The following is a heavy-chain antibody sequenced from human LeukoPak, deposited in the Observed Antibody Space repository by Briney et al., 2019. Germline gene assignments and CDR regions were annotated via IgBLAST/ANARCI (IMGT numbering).Heavy chain of an antibody. CDR3: ADANYDILTTDGAFDI. CDR2: IKQDGSEE. J-gene: IGHJ3*02. D-gene: IGHD3-9*01. CDR1: GFTFSHYW. Sequence: GGSLRLSCAASGFTFSHYWMAWVRQAPGKGLEWVANIKQDGSEEYYVDSVKGRFTISRDNSKNTLYLQMNSLRSEDTAVYYCADANYDILTTDGAFDIWGQGTMVTVSS. V-gene: IGHV3-7*03.